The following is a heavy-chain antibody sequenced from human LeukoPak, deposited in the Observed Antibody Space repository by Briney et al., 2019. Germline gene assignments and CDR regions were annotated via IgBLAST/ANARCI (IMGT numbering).Heavy chain of an antibody. Sequence: ASVKVSCKASGYTFTSSALNWVRQALGQGLEWMGWINTNTGNPTYAQGFTGRFVFSLDTSVSTAYLHISSLEAEDTAIYYCATDLKKGDSGCFDYWGQGTLVTVSS. J-gene: IGHJ4*02. CDR1: GYTFTSSA. D-gene: IGHD6-19*01. CDR2: INTNTGNP. V-gene: IGHV7-4-1*02. CDR3: ATDLKKGDSGCFDY.